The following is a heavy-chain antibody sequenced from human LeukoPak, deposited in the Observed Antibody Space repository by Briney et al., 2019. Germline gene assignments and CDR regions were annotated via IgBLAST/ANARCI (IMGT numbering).Heavy chain of an antibody. J-gene: IGHJ3*02. V-gene: IGHV3-21*01. D-gene: IGHD3-3*01. CDR2: ISGSSSYI. CDR1: GFTFSSYS. CDR3: ASRKSGYRGAFDI. Sequence: GGSLRLSCAASGFTFSSYSMNWVRQAPGKGLERVSSISGSSSYIYYAGSVKGRFTISRDNAKNSLYLQMNSLRVEDTAVYYCASRKSGYRGAFDIWGQGTMVTVSS.